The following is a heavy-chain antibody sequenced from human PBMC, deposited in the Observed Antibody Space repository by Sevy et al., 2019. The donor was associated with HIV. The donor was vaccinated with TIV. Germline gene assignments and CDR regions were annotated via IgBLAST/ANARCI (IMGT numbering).Heavy chain of an antibody. J-gene: IGHJ3*02. D-gene: IGHD3-22*01. Sequence: GGSLRLSCAASGFTVSSNYMSWVRQAPGKGLEWVSTIFGSGGGTYYADSVKGRFTISRDNSKNTLYLQMNSLRAEDTAVYYCAGGRYDSSGSFDAFDIWGQGTMVTVSS. CDR1: GFTVSSNY. CDR2: IFGSGGGT. V-gene: IGHV3-23*01. CDR3: AGGRYDSSGSFDAFDI.